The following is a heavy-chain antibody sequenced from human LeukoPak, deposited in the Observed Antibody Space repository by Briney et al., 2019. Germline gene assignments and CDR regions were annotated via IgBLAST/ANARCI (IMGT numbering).Heavy chain of an antibody. D-gene: IGHD3-22*01. Sequence: GGSLRLSCAASGFTFSSYSMNWVRQAPGKGLEWVAFIRYGGSNKYYADSVKGRFTISRDNSKNTLYLQMNSLRAEDTAVYYCAKDIGYHYDSSGYYSWYFDYWGQGTLVTVSS. CDR1: GFTFSSYS. V-gene: IGHV3-30*02. CDR3: AKDIGYHYDSSGYYSWYFDY. J-gene: IGHJ4*02. CDR2: IRYGGSNK.